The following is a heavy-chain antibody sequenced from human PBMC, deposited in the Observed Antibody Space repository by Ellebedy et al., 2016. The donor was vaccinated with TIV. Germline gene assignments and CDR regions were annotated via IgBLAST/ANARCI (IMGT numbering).Heavy chain of an antibody. CDR2: ISSSSSYI. D-gene: IGHD5-24*01. V-gene: IGHV3-11*06. Sequence: PGGSLRLSCAASGFTFSDYYMSWIRQASGKGLEWVSYISSSSSYIYYADSVKGRFTISRDNAKNSLYLQMNSLRAEDTAVYYCARSRARDGFDYWGQGTLVTVSS. J-gene: IGHJ4*02. CDR1: GFTFSDYY. CDR3: ARSRARDGFDY.